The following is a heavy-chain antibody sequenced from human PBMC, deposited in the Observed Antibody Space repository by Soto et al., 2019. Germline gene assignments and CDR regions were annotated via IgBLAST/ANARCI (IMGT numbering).Heavy chain of an antibody. V-gene: IGHV4-39*01. J-gene: IGHJ4*02. Sequence: PSEPLSLTCTVSGGPISTSNYYWGWTRQPPGKGLEWIGSIFYSGYTYYNPSLKSRVTISVDTSKNQFSLKLNSVTAADTAVYYCARSGSYDDSYFDFWGQGALVT. D-gene: IGHD4-17*01. CDR3: ARSGSYDDSYFDF. CDR1: GGPISTSNYY. CDR2: IFYSGYT.